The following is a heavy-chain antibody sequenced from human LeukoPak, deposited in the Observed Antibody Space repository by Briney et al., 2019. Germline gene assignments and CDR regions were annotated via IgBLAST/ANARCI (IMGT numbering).Heavy chain of an antibody. D-gene: IGHD4-17*01. Sequence: PVASVKVSCKASGYTFTGYHMNWVRQAPGQGLEWMGIINPSGGSTTNAQKFQGRVIMTRDMSTSTVYMELSSLRSEDTAVYFCARYGHSPFFDYWGQGTLVIVSS. J-gene: IGHJ4*02. CDR3: ARYGHSPFFDY. V-gene: IGHV1-46*01. CDR1: GYTFTGYH. CDR2: INPSGGST.